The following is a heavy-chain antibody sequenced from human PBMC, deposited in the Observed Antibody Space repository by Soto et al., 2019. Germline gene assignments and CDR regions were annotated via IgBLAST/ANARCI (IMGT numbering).Heavy chain of an antibody. CDR2: IIPIFGTA. CDR3: ARSMAEFWSGSTHYYYGMDV. J-gene: IGHJ6*02. V-gene: IGHV1-69*13. CDR1: GGTFSSYA. Sequence: ASVKVSCKASGGTFSSYAISWVRQAPGQGLEWMGGIIPIFGTANYAQKFQGRVTITADESTSTAYMELSSLRSEDTAVYYCARSMAEFWSGSTHYYYGMDVWGQGTTVTVSS. D-gene: IGHD3-3*01.